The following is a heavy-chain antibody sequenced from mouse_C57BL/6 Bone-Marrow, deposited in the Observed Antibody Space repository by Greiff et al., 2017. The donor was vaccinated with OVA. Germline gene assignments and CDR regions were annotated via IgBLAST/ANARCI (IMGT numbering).Heavy chain of an antibody. CDR3: TRSNYFFGSSIYWYFDV. CDR2: IDPENGGT. D-gene: IGHD1-1*01. Sequence: VKLQQSGAELVRPGASVTLSCKASGYTFTDYEMHWVKQTPVHGLEWIGAIDPENGGTAYNQKFKGKAILTADKSSSTAYMELRSLTSEDSAVYYCTRSNYFFGSSIYWYFDVWGTGTTVTVSS. V-gene: IGHV1-15*01. CDR1: GYTFTDYE. J-gene: IGHJ1*03.